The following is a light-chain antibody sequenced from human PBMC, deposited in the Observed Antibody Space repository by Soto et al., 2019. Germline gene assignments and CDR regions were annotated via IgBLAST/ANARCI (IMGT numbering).Light chain of an antibody. CDR1: SSNIGVGYY. CDR2: GNS. V-gene: IGLV1-40*01. Sequence: QSVLTQPPSVSGSPGQRVTISCTGTSSNIGVGYYVHWYQQLPGTAPKLLIYGNSNRPSGVPDRFSGSKSGTSASLAITGLQAEDEADYYCQSYDSSLSGSGVFGGGTKVTVL. J-gene: IGLJ2*01. CDR3: QSYDSSLSGSGV.